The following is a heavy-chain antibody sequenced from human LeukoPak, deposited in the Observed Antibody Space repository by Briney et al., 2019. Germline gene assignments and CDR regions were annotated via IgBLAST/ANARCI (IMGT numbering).Heavy chain of an antibody. D-gene: IGHD4-17*01. CDR1: GYTFTSYD. Sequence: ASVKVSCKASGYTFTSYDINWVRQATGQGLEWMGWMNPNSGNTGYAQKFQGRVTMTRNTSISTAYMELSGLRSEDTAVYYCATPQDTVTTGGSGYWGQGTLVTVSS. J-gene: IGHJ4*02. CDR2: MNPNSGNT. CDR3: ATPQDTVTTGGSGY. V-gene: IGHV1-8*01.